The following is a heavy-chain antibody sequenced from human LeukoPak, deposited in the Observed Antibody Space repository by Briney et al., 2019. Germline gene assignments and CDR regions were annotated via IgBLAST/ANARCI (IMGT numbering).Heavy chain of an antibody. Sequence: GALELSFAASGFTFSSDIMNRLRQGPGKGLEWVSSVSSSSSYIYYADSVKGRFTISRDNAKNSLYLQVNSLRAEDTAVYYCARDRWFDPWGQGTLVTVSS. CDR2: VSSSSSYI. CDR3: ARDRWFDP. V-gene: IGHV3-21*01. J-gene: IGHJ5*02. CDR1: GFTFSSDI.